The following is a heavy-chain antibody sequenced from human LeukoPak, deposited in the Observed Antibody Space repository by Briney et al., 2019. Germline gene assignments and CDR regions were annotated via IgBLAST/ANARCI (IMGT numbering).Heavy chain of an antibody. CDR3: ARKENVYYYFDY. CDR2: IYHSGTT. D-gene: IGHD3-10*01. Sequence: SDTLSLTCAVSGYSITSSSWRGWIRPPPGKGLEWIGYIYHSGTTYYNPSLQSRVTMSVDTSKNQFSLKLSSVTAVDTAVYYCARKENVYYYFDYWGQGTLVTVSS. V-gene: IGHV4-28*01. CDR1: GYSITSSSW. J-gene: IGHJ4*02.